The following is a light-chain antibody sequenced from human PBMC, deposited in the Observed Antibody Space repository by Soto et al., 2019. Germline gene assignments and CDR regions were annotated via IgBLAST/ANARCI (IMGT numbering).Light chain of an antibody. CDR1: QDISTL. V-gene: IGKV1D-12*01. Sequence: DIQMTQSPSSVSASIGDTVTITCRASQDISTLLAWYQQKPGKAPKLLIYGASTLESGVPSRFSRRGFGTDFTITISSLQPEDFATYFCQQADSFPLTFGGGTKVEIK. J-gene: IGKJ4*01. CDR3: QQADSFPLT. CDR2: GAS.